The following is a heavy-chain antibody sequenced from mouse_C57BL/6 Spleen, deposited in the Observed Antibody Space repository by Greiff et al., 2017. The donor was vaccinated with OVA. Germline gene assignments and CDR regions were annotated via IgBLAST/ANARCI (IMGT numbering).Heavy chain of an antibody. V-gene: IGHV6-3*01. J-gene: IGHJ4*01. Sequence: EVQLVESGGGLVQPGGSMKLSCVASGFTFSNYWMNWVRQSPEKGLEWVAQIRLKSDNYATHYAESVKGRFTISRDDSTSSVYLQMNNLRAEDTGIYYCTQYYGSSYYAMDYWGQGTSVTVSS. CDR1: GFTFSNYW. CDR2: IRLKSDNYAT. CDR3: TQYYGSSYYAMDY. D-gene: IGHD1-1*01.